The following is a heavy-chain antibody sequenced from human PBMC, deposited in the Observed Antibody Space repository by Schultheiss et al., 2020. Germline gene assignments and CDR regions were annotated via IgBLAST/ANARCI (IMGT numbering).Heavy chain of an antibody. CDR2: IYYSGST. Sequence: SETLSLTCTVSGGSISSSSYYWGWIRQPPGKGLEWIGSIYYSGSTYYNPSLKSRVTISVDTSKNQFSLKLSSVTAADTAVYYCAGEPDYGDYKWTFDYWGQGTLVTVSS. CDR3: AGEPDYGDYKWTFDY. CDR1: GGSISSSSYY. V-gene: IGHV4-39*02. J-gene: IGHJ4*02. D-gene: IGHD4-17*01.